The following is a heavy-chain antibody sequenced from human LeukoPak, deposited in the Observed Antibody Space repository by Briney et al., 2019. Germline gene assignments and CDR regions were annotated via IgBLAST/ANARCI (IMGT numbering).Heavy chain of an antibody. V-gene: IGHV3-53*01. Sequence: GRSLRLSCAASGFTFSSYAMHWVRQAPGKGLEWVSVLYSDGNTKYADSVQGRFTISRDNSKNTLYLEMNSLSPDDTAVYYCARGVEPLAANTLAYWGQGTLVTVSS. CDR1: GFTFSSYA. CDR2: LYSDGNT. D-gene: IGHD1-14*01. CDR3: ARGVEPLAANTLAY. J-gene: IGHJ4*02.